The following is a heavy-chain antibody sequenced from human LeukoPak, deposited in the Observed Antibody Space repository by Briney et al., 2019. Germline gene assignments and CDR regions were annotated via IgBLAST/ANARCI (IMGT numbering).Heavy chain of an antibody. Sequence: ASVKVSCKASGYTFTSYGISWVRQAPGQGLEWVGRINPNSGSTNYAQKFQGRVTMTRDTSISTLYMELSRLTFDDMAVYYCTRDRGTTYASDIWGQGTMVIVSS. CDR2: INPNSGST. V-gene: IGHV1-2*06. J-gene: IGHJ3*02. CDR3: TRDRGTTYASDI. CDR1: GYTFTSYG. D-gene: IGHD4-17*01.